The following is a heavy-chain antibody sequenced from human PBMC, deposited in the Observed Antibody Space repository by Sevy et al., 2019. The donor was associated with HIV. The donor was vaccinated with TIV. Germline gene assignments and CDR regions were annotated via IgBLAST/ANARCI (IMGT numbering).Heavy chain of an antibody. J-gene: IGHJ6*02. CDR3: AKGDRTFYGMDV. CDR2: ISGSAGST. CDR1: GFTFTSYS. D-gene: IGHD3-22*01. V-gene: IGHV3-23*01. Sequence: EGSLRLSCAASGFTFTSYSMHWVRQAPGKGLEWVSAISGSAGSTYYADSVEGRFTISRDNSKNTLFLQMNSLRVEDTALYYCAKGDRTFYGMDVWGQGTTVTVSS.